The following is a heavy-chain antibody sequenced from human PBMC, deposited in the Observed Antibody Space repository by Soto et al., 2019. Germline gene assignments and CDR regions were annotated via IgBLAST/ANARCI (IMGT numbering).Heavy chain of an antibody. J-gene: IGHJ4*02. CDR2: IYWDDDK. CDR3: AHRGDRYCSSTSCYAPFDY. CDR1: GFSLSTSGVG. Sequence: QITLKESGPTLVKPTQTLTLTCTFSGFSLSTSGVGVGWIRQPPGKALEWLALIYWDDDKRYSPSLKSRLTITKDTSKNQVVLTMTNMDPVDTATYYCAHRGDRYCSSTSCYAPFDYWGRGTLVTVSS. D-gene: IGHD2-2*01. V-gene: IGHV2-5*02.